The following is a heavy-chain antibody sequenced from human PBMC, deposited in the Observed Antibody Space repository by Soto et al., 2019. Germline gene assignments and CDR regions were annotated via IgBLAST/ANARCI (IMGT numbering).Heavy chain of an antibody. CDR1: GGTFSNYP. J-gene: IGHJ4*02. CDR2: IIPIFGSV. CDR3: ARPRTVATTKGYDY. D-gene: IGHD1-1*01. Sequence: SLKVSCKASGGTFSNYPFTWVRQAPGQGLEWMGGIIPIFGSVTYAQKFQGRVTISADESTSTAYMEMSSLTSEDTAVYYCARPRTVATTKGYDYWGQGTLVTVSS. V-gene: IGHV1-69*13.